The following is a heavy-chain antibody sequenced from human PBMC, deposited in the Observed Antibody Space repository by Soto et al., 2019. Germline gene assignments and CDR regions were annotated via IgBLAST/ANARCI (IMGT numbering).Heavy chain of an antibody. V-gene: IGHV1-18*01. D-gene: IGHD6-13*01. CDR2: ISALNDYT. CDR3: ARGRGVVIPAGTPDAFDV. Sequence: QAQLVQSGGEVKRPGASVKVSCKASGYTFNKYGFNWVRQAPGQGREWMGRISALNDYTNLAQKFKGRITLTTDASTKTDYKELQILRSDDTAMYYCARGRGVVIPAGTPDAFDVWGQGTMVTVSS. CDR1: GYTFNKYG. J-gene: IGHJ3*01.